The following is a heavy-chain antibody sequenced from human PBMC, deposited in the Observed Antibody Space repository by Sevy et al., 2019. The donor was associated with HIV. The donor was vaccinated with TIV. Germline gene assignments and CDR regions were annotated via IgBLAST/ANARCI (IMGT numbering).Heavy chain of an antibody. D-gene: IGHD2-8*01. CDR3: ARGRKTTQEWLEELDYYYGMDV. J-gene: IGHJ6*02. CDR2: IRYDGSNK. CDR1: GFTFSTYD. Sequence: LSLTCAASGFTFSTYDMHWVRQAPGKGLEWVAYIRYDGSNKYYGDSVRGRFTISRDNSKSTLYVQLNSLRAEETAVYYCARGRKTTQEWLEELDYYYGMDVWGQGTSVTVSS. V-gene: IGHV3-30*02.